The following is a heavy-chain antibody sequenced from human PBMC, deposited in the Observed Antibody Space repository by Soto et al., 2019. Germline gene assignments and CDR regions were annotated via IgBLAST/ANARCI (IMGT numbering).Heavy chain of an antibody. V-gene: IGHV2-70*04. CDR1: GFSLGTGTGVG. J-gene: IGHJ4*01. CDR2: MEWDDES. D-gene: IGHD1-26*01. Sequence: SGPTLVNPTQTLTLTCAFSGFSLGTGTGVGVGWIRQPPGKALEWLARMEWDDESFYSTSLRTRLTVSKDTSKNQVVLTMTNMDPVDTATYYCARAYSGNYCSIDFWGHGTLVTVSS. CDR3: ARAYSGNYCSIDF.